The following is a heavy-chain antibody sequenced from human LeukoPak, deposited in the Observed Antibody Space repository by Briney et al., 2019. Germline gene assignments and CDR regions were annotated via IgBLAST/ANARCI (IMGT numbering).Heavy chain of an antibody. J-gene: IGHJ4*02. Sequence: PGGSLRLSCADSGLTGSHNYVSWVRQAPGKGLEWVTAISGSGGSTYYADSVKGRFTISRDNSKNTLYLQMNSLRAEDTAVYYCAKHISSGWYVFDYWGQGTLVTVSS. CDR1: GLTGSHNY. V-gene: IGHV3-23*01. D-gene: IGHD6-19*01. CDR3: AKHISSGWYVFDY. CDR2: ISGSGGST.